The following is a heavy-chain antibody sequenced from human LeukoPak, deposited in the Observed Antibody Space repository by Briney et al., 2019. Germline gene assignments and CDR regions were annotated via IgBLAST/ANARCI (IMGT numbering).Heavy chain of an antibody. CDR3: ARELGTDGGS. J-gene: IGHJ4*02. D-gene: IGHD3-16*01. CDR1: GFTFDDYA. V-gene: IGHV3-9*01. Sequence: PGGSLRLSCAASGFTFDDYAMHWVRQAPGKGLEWVSGISWNSGSIGYADSVKGRFTISRDNAKNSLYLQMNSLRAEDTAVYFCARELGTDGGSWGQGTLVTVSS. CDR2: ISWNSGSI.